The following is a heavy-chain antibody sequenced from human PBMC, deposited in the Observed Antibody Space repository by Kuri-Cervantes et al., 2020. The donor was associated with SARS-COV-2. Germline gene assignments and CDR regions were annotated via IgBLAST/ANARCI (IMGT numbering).Heavy chain of an antibody. Sequence: YVLMWFCQAPGEGLGWVPAISAGGDTVLYADSVRGRFTISRDNSKNTLYLQTNSLRAEDTAIYYCAKVILNSDSSTLGRFDFWGLGTLVTVSS. CDR2: ISAGGDTV. V-gene: IGHV3-23*01. CDR3: AKVILNSDSSTLGRFDF. CDR1: YV. D-gene: IGHD6-13*01. J-gene: IGHJ4*02.